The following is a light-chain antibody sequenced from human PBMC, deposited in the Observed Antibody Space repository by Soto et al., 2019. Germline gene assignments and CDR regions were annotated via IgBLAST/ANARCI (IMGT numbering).Light chain of an antibody. CDR2: EVT. V-gene: IGLV2-8*01. J-gene: IGLJ3*02. CDR1: SSDVGAYKY. Sequence: QSALTQAPSASGSPGQSVTISCTGTSSDVGAYKYVSWYQQYPGKAPKLMIYEVTKRPSGVPDRFSGSKSGNTASLTVSGLQAEDDADYYCTSYVGNDIWVFGAGTKLTVL. CDR3: TSYVGNDIWV.